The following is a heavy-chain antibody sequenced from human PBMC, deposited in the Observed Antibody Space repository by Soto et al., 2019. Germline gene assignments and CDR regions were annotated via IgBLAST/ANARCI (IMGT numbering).Heavy chain of an antibody. CDR1: GGTFSSYA. V-gene: IGHV1-69*13. CDR3: ARKWGTYYYDSSGYYPFDY. D-gene: IGHD3-22*01. Sequence: GASVKVSCKASGGTFSSYAISWVRQALGQGLEWMGGIIPIFGTANYAQKFQGRVTITADESTSTAYMELSSLRSEDTAVYYCARKWGTYYYDSSGYYPFDYWGQGTRVTVSS. CDR2: IIPIFGTA. J-gene: IGHJ4*02.